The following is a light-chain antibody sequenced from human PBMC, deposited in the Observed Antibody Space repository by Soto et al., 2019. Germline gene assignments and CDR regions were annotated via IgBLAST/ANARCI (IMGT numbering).Light chain of an antibody. J-gene: IGKJ5*01. Sequence: EFVFTQSPATLSLFPGERATLSCGASQSVSSNYLAWYQQKPGRAPSLLIYEASTRATGIPERFSGSGSGTDFTLTIRRLEPEDFAVYYCQQYSSSPITFGQGTRLEIK. CDR3: QQYSSSPIT. V-gene: IGKV3D-20*01. CDR1: QSVSSNY. CDR2: EAS.